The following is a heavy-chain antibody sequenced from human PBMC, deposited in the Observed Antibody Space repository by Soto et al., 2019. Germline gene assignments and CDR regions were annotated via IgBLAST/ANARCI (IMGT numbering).Heavy chain of an antibody. CDR2: ISGSGGST. J-gene: IGHJ4*02. D-gene: IGHD6-19*01. Sequence: GGSLRLSCAASGGTCSSHAMSWVSQATGKGLEWVSAISGSGGSTYYADSVKGRFTISRDNSKNTLYLQMNSLRAEDTAVYYCAKAASIRSGWPPFDYWGQGTLVTVSS. V-gene: IGHV3-23*01. CDR1: GGTCSSHA. CDR3: AKAASIRSGWPPFDY.